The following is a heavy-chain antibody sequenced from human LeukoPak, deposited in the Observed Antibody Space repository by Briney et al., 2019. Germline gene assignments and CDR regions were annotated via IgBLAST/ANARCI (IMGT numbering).Heavy chain of an antibody. Sequence: SETLSLTCTVSGGSISNFYWRWIRQPPGNGLEWIGYIDYTGSTNYNPSLKSRVTISLDTSKSQFSLRLTSVTAADTAVYYCARGSGRQLNYWGQGTLVTVSS. CDR3: ARGSGRQLNY. V-gene: IGHV4-59*08. CDR1: GGSISNFY. CDR2: IDYTGST. J-gene: IGHJ4*02. D-gene: IGHD3-10*01.